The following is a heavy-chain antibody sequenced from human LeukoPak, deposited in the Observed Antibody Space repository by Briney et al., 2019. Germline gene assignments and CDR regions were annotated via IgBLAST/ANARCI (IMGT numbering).Heavy chain of an antibody. D-gene: IGHD4-11*01. Sequence: PGGSLRLSCAASGFTFSSYWMSWVRQAPGKGLEWVANIKEDGSGKYYVDSVKGRFTISRDNAQNSLYLQMNSLRAEDTAVYYCARDSRTVPSNFGYWGQGTLVTVSS. CDR3: ARDSRTVPSNFGY. J-gene: IGHJ4*02. CDR1: GFTFSSYW. V-gene: IGHV3-7*01. CDR2: IKEDGSGK.